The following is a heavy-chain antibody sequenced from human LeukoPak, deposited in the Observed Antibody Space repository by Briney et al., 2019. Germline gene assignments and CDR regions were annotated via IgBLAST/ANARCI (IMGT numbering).Heavy chain of an antibody. CDR2: IYYSGST. CDR1: GGSISSYY. J-gene: IGHJ4*02. V-gene: IGHV4-59*01. D-gene: IGHD6-13*01. Sequence: SETLSLTCTVSGGSISSYYWGWIRQPPGKGLEWIGYIYYSGSTNYNPSLKSRVTISVDTSKNQFSLKLSSVTAADTAVYYCARGRDSSSWYGRPFDYWGQGTLVTVSS. CDR3: ARGRDSSSWYGRPFDY.